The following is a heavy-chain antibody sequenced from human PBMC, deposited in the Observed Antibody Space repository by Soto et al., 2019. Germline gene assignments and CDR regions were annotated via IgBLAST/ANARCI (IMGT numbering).Heavy chain of an antibody. J-gene: IGHJ5*02. CDR1: GYTFTSYY. D-gene: IGHD5-12*01. V-gene: IGHV1-46*03. CDR3: ARGPSYDLFSAQGVGWFDP. CDR2: INPSGGST. Sequence: GASVKVSCKASGYTFTSYYMHWVRQAPGQGLEWMGIINPSGGSTSYAQKFQGRVTMTRDPSTSTVYMELSSLRSEDTAVYYCARGPSYDLFSAQGVGWFDPWGQGTLVTVSS.